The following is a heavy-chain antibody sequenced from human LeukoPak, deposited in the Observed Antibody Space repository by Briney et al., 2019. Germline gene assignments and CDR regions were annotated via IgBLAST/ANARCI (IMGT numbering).Heavy chain of an antibody. Sequence: ASVKVSCKASGYTFTGYYMHWVRQAPGQGLEWMGWINPNSGNTGYAQKFQGRVTITRNTSISTAYMELSSLRSEDTAVYYCARVDWTYCSSTSCLGYWGQGTLVTVSS. CDR2: INPNSGNT. V-gene: IGHV1-8*03. D-gene: IGHD2-2*01. J-gene: IGHJ4*02. CDR1: GYTFTGYY. CDR3: ARVDWTYCSSTSCLGY.